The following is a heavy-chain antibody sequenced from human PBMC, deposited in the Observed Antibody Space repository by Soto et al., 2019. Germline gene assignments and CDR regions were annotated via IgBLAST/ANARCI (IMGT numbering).Heavy chain of an antibody. CDR1: GFTFSSYE. D-gene: IGHD5-12*01. CDR3: VRGETWLQLSYYFDY. J-gene: IGHJ4*02. Sequence: GGSLRLSCAASGFTFSSYEMNRVRQAPGKGLEWVSYISTSGSTIYYADSVKGRFTISRDNAKNSLYLQMYTLRAEDTAVYYCVRGETWLQLSYYFDYWGQGTLVTVSS. V-gene: IGHV3-48*03. CDR2: ISTSGSTI.